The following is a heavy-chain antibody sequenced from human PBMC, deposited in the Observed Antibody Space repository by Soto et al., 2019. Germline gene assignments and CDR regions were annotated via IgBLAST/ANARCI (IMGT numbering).Heavy chain of an antibody. Sequence: QVQLVQSGAEVKKPGASVKVSCKASGYTFTSYDISWVRQAPGQGLEWMGWISANNGNTNYAQKLQGRVTMTTDTSTSTAYMELRSLRSDDTAVYYCARDTFGYSSFLYYMDVWGKGTTVTVSS. CDR2: ISANNGNT. J-gene: IGHJ6*03. V-gene: IGHV1-18*01. CDR3: ARDTFGYSSFLYYMDV. D-gene: IGHD6-13*01. CDR1: GYTFTSYD.